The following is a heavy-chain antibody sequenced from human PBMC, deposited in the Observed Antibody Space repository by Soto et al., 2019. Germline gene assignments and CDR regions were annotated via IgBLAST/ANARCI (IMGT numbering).Heavy chain of an antibody. Sequence: EASVKVSCEASGVTFSSYAISWVLQAPGQGLEWMGGIIPIFGTANYAQKFQGRVTITADESTSTAYMELSSLRSEDTAVYYCARAGYYDSSGYYYAYYGMDVWGQGTTVTVSS. CDR2: IIPIFGTA. J-gene: IGHJ6*02. CDR1: GVTFSSYA. V-gene: IGHV1-69*13. CDR3: ARAGYYDSSGYYYAYYGMDV. D-gene: IGHD3-22*01.